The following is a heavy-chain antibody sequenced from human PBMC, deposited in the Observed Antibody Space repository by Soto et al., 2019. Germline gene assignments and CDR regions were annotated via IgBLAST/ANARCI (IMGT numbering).Heavy chain of an antibody. Sequence: QITLKESGPTLVKPTQTLTLTCTFSGLSLSTTGVGVGWIRQPPGKALEWLALIYWDDDKRYSPSLKSRLTITKDTSKNQVVLTMTNMDPVDTAPYYCVQSRCGGDCLQSYSSHSYYGLDVWGQGTTVTVSS. CDR3: VQSRCGGDCLQSYSSHSYYGLDV. V-gene: IGHV2-5*02. CDR1: GLSLSTTGVG. CDR2: IYWDDDK. J-gene: IGHJ6*02. D-gene: IGHD2-21*02.